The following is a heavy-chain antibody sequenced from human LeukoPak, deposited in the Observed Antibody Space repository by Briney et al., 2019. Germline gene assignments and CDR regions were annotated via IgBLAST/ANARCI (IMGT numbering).Heavy chain of an antibody. V-gene: IGHV3-33*01. CDR2: IWYDGSTK. J-gene: IGHJ5*02. CDR3: ARERASSSRNCFDP. CDR1: GFTFSNYG. D-gene: IGHD6-6*01. Sequence: PGGSLRLSCAASGFTFSNYGMHWVRQAPGKGLEWVAVIWYDGSTKYYADSVKGRFTISRDNSKNTLFLQMNSLRAEDTAVYYCARERASSSRNCFDPWGQGTLVTVSP.